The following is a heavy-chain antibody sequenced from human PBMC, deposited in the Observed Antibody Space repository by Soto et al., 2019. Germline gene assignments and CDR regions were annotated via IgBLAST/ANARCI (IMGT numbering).Heavy chain of an antibody. Sequence: GESLRLSCAASGFTFSSYAMSWVRQAPGKGLEWVSAISGSGGSTYYADSVKGRFTISRDNSKNTLYLQMNSLRAEDTAVYYCAKNIVVVPAAMSFYYYYGMDVWGQGTTVTVSS. CDR2: ISGSGGST. V-gene: IGHV3-23*01. CDR1: GFTFSSYA. J-gene: IGHJ6*02. D-gene: IGHD2-2*01. CDR3: AKNIVVVPAAMSFYYYYGMDV.